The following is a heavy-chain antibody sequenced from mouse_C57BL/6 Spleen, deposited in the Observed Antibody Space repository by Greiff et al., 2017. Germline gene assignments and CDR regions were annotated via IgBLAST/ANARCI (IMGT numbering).Heavy chain of an antibody. CDR1: GFTFSSYA. CDR2: ISDGGSYT. J-gene: IGHJ4*01. Sequence: EVKLVESGGGLVKPGGSLKLSCAASGFTFSSYAMSWVRQTPEKRLEWVATISDGGSYTYYPDNVKGRFTISRDNAKNNLYLQMRHLKSEDTAMYYCARERNGYDVGYAMDYWGQGTSVTVSA. CDR3: ARERNGYDVGYAMDY. V-gene: IGHV5-4*01. D-gene: IGHD2-2*01.